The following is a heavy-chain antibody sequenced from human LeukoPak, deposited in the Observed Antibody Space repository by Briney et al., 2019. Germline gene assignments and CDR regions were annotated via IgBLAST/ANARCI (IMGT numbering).Heavy chain of an antibody. CDR3: TRDLVGAIADAFDI. CDR2: IKQDGSEK. CDR1: GFTFSSYW. D-gene: IGHD1-26*01. V-gene: IGHV3-7*01. Sequence: PGGSLRLSCAASGFTFSSYWMSWVRQAPGKGLEWVANIKQDGSEKYYVDSVRGRFTISRDNAKNSLYLQMNSLRAEDTAVYYCTRDLVGAIADAFDIWGQGTKVTVSS. J-gene: IGHJ3*02.